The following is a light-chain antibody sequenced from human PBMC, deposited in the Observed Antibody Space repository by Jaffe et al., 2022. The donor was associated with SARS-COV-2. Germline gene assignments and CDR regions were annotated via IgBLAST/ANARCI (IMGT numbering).Light chain of an antibody. CDR3: SSYTSISTLV. V-gene: IGLV2-14*01. CDR1: SSDVGGYKF. CDR2: DVS. Sequence: QSALTQPASVSGSPGQSITISCTGTSSDVGGYKFVSWYQRHPGKAPKLMIYDVSKRPSGVSNRFSGSKSGNTASLTISGLQAEDEADYHCSSYTSISTLVFGGGTKLTVL. J-gene: IGLJ2*01.